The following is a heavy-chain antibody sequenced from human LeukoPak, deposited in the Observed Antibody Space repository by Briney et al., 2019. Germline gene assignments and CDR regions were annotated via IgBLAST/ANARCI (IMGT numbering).Heavy chain of an antibody. D-gene: IGHD5-18*01. CDR2: IYYSGST. CDR1: GDSLSSYY. J-gene: IGHJ4*02. V-gene: IGHV4-59*08. Sequence: SETLSLTCTLSGDSLSSYYWSWIRRPPGKGLEWIGFIYYSGSTNYNPSLKSRGTISVGTSNSQFSLRLRSVTAAGTAVYYCARHLRGYSYGPFDSWGQGALVTVSS. CDR3: ARHLRGYSYGPFDS.